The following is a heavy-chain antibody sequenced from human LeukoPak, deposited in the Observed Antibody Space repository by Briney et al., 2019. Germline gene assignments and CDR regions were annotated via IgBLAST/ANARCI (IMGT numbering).Heavy chain of an antibody. CDR2: ISYDGSNK. J-gene: IGHJ4*02. Sequence: GSLRLSCAASGFTFSSYGMHWVRQAPGKGLEWVAVISYDGSNKYYADSVKGRFTISRDNSKNTLYLQMNSLRAEDTAVYYCARGFTRIAASPFDYWGQGTLVTVSS. CDR3: ARGFTRIAASPFDY. D-gene: IGHD6-13*01. CDR1: GFTFSSYG. V-gene: IGHV3-30*19.